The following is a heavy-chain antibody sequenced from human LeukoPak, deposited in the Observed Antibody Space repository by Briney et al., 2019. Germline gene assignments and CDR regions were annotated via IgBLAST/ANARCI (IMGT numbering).Heavy chain of an antibody. D-gene: IGHD4-17*01. V-gene: IGHV3-9*03. CDR1: GFTFDDYA. CDR3: AKDIYGDRPGAFDI. CDR2: ISWNSGSI. Sequence: GGSLRLSCAASGFTFDDYAMHWVRQAPGKGLEWVSGISWNSGSIGYADSVKGRFTISRDNAKNSLYLQMNSLRAEDMALYYCAKDIYGDRPGAFDIWGQGTMVTVSS. J-gene: IGHJ3*02.